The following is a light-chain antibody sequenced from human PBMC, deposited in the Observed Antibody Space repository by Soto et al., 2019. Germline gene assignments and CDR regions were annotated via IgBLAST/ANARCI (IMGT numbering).Light chain of an antibody. CDR1: SSNIGSNT. Sequence: QSALTQPPSASGTPGQRVTISCYGSSSNIGSNTVSWYQQFPGAAPKLLIYNINQRPSGVPDRFSGSKSGTSASLAISGLQSEDEAEYCCAAWDDSLSGPVFGGGTKVTVL. CDR2: NIN. CDR3: AAWDDSLSGPV. J-gene: IGLJ2*01. V-gene: IGLV1-44*01.